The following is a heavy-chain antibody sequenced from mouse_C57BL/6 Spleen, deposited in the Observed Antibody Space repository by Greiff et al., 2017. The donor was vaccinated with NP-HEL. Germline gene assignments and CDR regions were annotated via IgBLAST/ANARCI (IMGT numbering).Heavy chain of an antibody. CDR3: ARWVYYGSSYVDY. CDR2: INPSSGYT. J-gene: IGHJ2*01. D-gene: IGHD1-1*01. CDR1: GYTFTSYT. V-gene: IGHV1-4*01. Sequence: QVQLKQSGAELARPGASVKMSCKASGYTFTSYTMHWVKQRPGQGLEWIGYINPSSGYTKYNQKFKDKATLTADKSSSTAYMQLSSLTSEDSAVYYCARWVYYGSSYVDYWGKGTTLTVSS.